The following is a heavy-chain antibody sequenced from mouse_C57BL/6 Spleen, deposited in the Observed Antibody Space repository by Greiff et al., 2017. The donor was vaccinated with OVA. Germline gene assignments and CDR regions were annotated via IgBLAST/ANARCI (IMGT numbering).Heavy chain of an antibody. Sequence: VQLQQSGPELVKPGASVKISCKASGYAFSSSWMNWVKQRPGKGLEWIGRIYPGDGDTNYNGKFKGKATLTADKSSSTAYMQLSSLTSEDSAVYFCARLGGAYDGYNWGQGTLVTVSA. CDR1: GYAFSSSW. D-gene: IGHD2-3*01. V-gene: IGHV1-82*01. J-gene: IGHJ3*01. CDR2: IYPGDGDT. CDR3: ARLGGAYDGYN.